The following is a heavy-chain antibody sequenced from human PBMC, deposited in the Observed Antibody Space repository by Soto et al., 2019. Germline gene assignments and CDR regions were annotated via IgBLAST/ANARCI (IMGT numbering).Heavy chain of an antibody. J-gene: IGHJ3*02. CDR1: GGSISSYY. CDR3: ARHKRGDFWSGSYRRAGGYAFDI. V-gene: IGHV4-59*08. CDR2: IYYSGST. D-gene: IGHD3-3*01. Sequence: SETLSLTCTVSGGSISSYYWSWIRQPPGKGLEWIGYIYYSGSTNYNPSLKSRVTISVDTSKNQFSLKLSSVTAADTAVYYCARHKRGDFWSGSYRRAGGYAFDIWGQGTMLSVS.